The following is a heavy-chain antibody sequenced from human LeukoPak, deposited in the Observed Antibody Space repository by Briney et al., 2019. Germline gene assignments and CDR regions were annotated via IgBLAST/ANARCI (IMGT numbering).Heavy chain of an antibody. D-gene: IGHD3-3*01. CDR1: GFTFSSYS. Sequence: KPGGSLRLSCAASGFTFSSYSMNWVRHAPGKGLDGVSSISISGGSVYYADSVKGRFPISRDNAKTSLYLKLNSLRAKATAVYYCARDFPRYDFWSGEFASYWGQGTLVTVSS. CDR2: ISISGGSV. J-gene: IGHJ4*02. CDR3: ARDFPRYDFWSGEFASY. V-gene: IGHV3-21*01.